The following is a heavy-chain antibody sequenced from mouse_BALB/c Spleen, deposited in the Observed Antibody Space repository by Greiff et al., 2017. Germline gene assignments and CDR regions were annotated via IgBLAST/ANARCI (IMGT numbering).Heavy chain of an antibody. J-gene: IGHJ2*01. D-gene: IGHD1-1*01. CDR2: INPSNGRT. CDR3: ARLGSSDY. V-gene: IGHV1S81*02. CDR1: GYTFTSYW. Sequence: VQLQQSGAELAKPGASVKMSCKASGYTFTSYWMHWVKQRPGQGLEWIGEINPSNGRTNYNEKFKSKATLTVDKSSSTAYMQLSSLTSEDSAVYYCARLGSSDYWGQGTTLTVSS.